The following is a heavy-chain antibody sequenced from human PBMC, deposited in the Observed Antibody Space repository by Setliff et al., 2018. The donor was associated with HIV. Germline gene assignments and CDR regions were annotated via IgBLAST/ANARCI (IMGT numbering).Heavy chain of an antibody. V-gene: IGHV4-59*12. Sequence: NPSETLSLTCTVSGGSISSYYWSWIRQPAGKGLEWIGEINHSGSTYYNPSLKSRVTISVDTSKNQFSLKLSSVTAADTAVYYCVREVVSAVWYFDHWGRGIQVTVSS. CDR2: INHSGST. J-gene: IGHJ2*01. CDR1: GGSISSYY. CDR3: VREVVSAVWYFDH.